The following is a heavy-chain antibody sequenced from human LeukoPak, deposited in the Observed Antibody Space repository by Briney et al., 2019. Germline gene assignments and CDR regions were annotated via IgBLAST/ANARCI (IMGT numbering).Heavy chain of an antibody. V-gene: IGHV3-21*01. CDR1: GFTFSSYS. Sequence: GGSLILSCAASGFTFSSYSMNWVRQAPGKGLEWVSSISSSSSYIYYADSVKGRFTISRDNAKNSLYLQMNSLRAEDTAVYYCARSNYGAEGNWFDPWGQGTLVTVSS. CDR2: ISSSSSYI. J-gene: IGHJ5*02. CDR3: ARSNYGAEGNWFDP. D-gene: IGHD4/OR15-4a*01.